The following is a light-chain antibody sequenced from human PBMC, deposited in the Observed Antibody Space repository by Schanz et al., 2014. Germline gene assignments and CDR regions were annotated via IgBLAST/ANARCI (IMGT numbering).Light chain of an antibody. CDR1: SSNIGAAYD. J-gene: IGLJ3*02. Sequence: QSVLTQPPSVSGAPGQRVTISCTGSSSNIGAAYDVHWYQRLPGTAPKLLIYGNTNRPSGVPDRFSGSKSGTSASLAISGLRSEDEADYYCAAWDDSLSGRVFGGGTKLTVL. CDR3: AAWDDSLSGRV. CDR2: GNT. V-gene: IGLV1-40*01.